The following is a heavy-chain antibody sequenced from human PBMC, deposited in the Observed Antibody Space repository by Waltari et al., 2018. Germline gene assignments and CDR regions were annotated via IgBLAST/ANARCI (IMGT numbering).Heavy chain of an antibody. CDR2: TRDKAQNYIT. V-gene: IGHV3-72*01. Sequence: EVQLVASGGGLVQPGGSLGLSCAASGSPLIAFYMDWVRQAPGKGLECVGRTRDKAQNYITEYAASVKGRFTISRDDSNNLLYLQMNSLKTEDTAVYYCTRVLSSGYVNWGQGTLVTVSS. D-gene: IGHD3-22*01. CDR3: TRVLSSGYVN. CDR1: GSPLIAFY. J-gene: IGHJ4*02.